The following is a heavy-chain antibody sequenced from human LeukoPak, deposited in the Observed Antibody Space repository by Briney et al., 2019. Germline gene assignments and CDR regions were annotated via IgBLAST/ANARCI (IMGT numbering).Heavy chain of an antibody. CDR3: ARVYSSSSYYFDY. V-gene: IGHV1-2*02. Sequence: ASVKVSCKASGYTFTGYYMHWVRQAPGQGLEWVGWINPNSGGTNYAQKFQGRVTMTRDTSISTAYMELSRLRSDDTAVYYCARVYSSSSYYFDYWGQGTLVTVSS. J-gene: IGHJ4*02. D-gene: IGHD6-13*01. CDR2: INPNSGGT. CDR1: GYTFTGYY.